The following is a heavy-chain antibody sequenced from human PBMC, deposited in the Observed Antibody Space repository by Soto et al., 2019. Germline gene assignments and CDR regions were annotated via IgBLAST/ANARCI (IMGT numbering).Heavy chain of an antibody. CDR2: IWFDGSKK. CDR3: ARDRLVPYGYGKDV. V-gene: IGHV3-33*01. J-gene: IGHJ6*02. Sequence: QMQLVESGGGVVQPGRSLRLSCAASGFTFRSYGIHWVRQAPGKGLEWVALIWFDGSKKYYVDSVKGRFAVSRDNSKNTLYLQMNSLRVEDTAVYYCARDRLVPYGYGKDVWVQGTTVTVSS. CDR1: GFTFRSYG. D-gene: IGHD2-2*01.